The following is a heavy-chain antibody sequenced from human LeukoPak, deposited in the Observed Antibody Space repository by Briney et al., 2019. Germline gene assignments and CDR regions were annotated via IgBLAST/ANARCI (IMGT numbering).Heavy chain of an antibody. V-gene: IGHV1-18*01. J-gene: IGHJ6*03. CDR1: GYTFTSYG. CDR3: ARVAVSAYYYSYMDV. Sequence: RASVKVSCKASGYTFTSYGISWVRQAPGQGLEWMGWISAYNGNTNYAQKLQGRVTMTTDTSTSTAYMELRSLRSDDTAVYYCARVAVSAYYYSYMDVWGKGTTVTVSS. CDR2: ISAYNGNT. D-gene: IGHD6-25*01.